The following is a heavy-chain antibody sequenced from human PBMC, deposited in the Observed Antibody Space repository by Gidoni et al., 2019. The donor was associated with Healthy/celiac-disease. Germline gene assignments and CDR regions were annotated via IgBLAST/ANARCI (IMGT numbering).Heavy chain of an antibody. CDR1: GGSISSYY. CDR3: AREAGSHNAGNAHLDYWYFDL. J-gene: IGHJ2*01. Sequence: QVQLQESGPGLVKPSETLSLTCTVSGGSISSYYWSWIRQPPGKGLEWIGYIYYSGSTNYNPSLKSRVTISVDTSKNQFSLKLSSVTAADTAVYYCAREAGSHNAGNAHLDYWYFDLWGRGTLVTVSS. V-gene: IGHV4-59*01. D-gene: IGHD1-26*01. CDR2: IYYSGST.